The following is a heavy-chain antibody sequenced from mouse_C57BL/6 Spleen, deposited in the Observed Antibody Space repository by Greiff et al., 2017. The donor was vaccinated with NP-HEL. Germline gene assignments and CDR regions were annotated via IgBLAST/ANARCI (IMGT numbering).Heavy chain of an antibody. D-gene: IGHD4-1*01. J-gene: IGHJ2*01. CDR1: GYTFTNYW. CDR2: IYPGGGYT. V-gene: IGHV1-63*01. Sequence: QVQLKQSGAELVRPGTSVKMSCKASGYTFTNYWIGWAKQRPGHGLEWIGDIYPGGGYTNYNEKFKGKATLTADKSSSTAYMQFSSLTSEDSAIYYCARWGTGYYFDYWGQGTTLTVSS. CDR3: ARWGTGYYFDY.